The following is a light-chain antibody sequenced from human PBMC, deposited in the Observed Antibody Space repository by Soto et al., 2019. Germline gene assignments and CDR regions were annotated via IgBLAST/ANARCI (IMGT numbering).Light chain of an antibody. V-gene: IGKV1-39*01. Sequence: DIHLTQSPSSLSAAVGDRVTITCRASQAILTYLNWLQQKAGKAPEVLIYGASGLRSGVPSRVTGSGSATDFTLTITSLQREDAGTYFCPQTFSPDVTFGGGTKV. J-gene: IGKJ4*01. CDR1: QAILTY. CDR2: GAS. CDR3: PQTFSPDVT.